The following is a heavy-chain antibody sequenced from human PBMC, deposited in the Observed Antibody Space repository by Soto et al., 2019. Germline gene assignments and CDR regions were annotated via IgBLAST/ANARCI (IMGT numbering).Heavy chain of an antibody. Sequence: GGSLRLSCAASGFKFSNYAMSWARQAPGKGPEWVSLISATGGGTYYADSVKGRFTISRDNSHNTLYLQVHSLTAEDTAVYYCAKDRRAGGNSAFYFDFWGQGAQVTVSS. J-gene: IGHJ4*02. V-gene: IGHV3-23*01. CDR2: ISATGGGT. CDR3: AKDRRAGGNSAFYFDF. CDR1: GFKFSNYA. D-gene: IGHD3-16*01.